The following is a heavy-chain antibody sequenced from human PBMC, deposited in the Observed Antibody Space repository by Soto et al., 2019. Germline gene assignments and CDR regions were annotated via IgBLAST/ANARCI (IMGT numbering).Heavy chain of an antibody. V-gene: IGHV3-74*01. CDR3: ARALRGGSGSPDY. J-gene: IGHJ4*02. D-gene: IGHD3-10*01. CDR2: INSDGSST. Sequence: EVQLVESGGDLVQPGGSLRLSCAASGFTFSSYWMHWVRQAPGKGLVWLSRINSDGSSTSYADSVKGRFTISRDNAKNTLYLQMNSLRAEDTAVYYCARALRGGSGSPDYWGQGTLVTVSS. CDR1: GFTFSSYW.